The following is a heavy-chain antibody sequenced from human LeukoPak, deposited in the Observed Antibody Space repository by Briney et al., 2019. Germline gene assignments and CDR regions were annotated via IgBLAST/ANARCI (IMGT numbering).Heavy chain of an antibody. V-gene: IGHV1-18*04. Sequence: ASVKVSCKTSGYLFTGFYIHWVRQVPGQGLEWMGWMSAYNGNTHYVQKLQDRVTMSTDTSTSTAYMELRSLRSDDTAVYYCAREKGKGLDIWGQGTMVTVSS. D-gene: IGHD3-10*01. CDR2: MSAYNGNT. CDR1: GYLFTGFY. CDR3: AREKGKGLDI. J-gene: IGHJ3*02.